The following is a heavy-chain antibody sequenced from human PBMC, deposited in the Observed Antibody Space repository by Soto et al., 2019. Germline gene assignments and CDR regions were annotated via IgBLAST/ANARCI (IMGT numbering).Heavy chain of an antibody. V-gene: IGHV1-69*12. CDR1: GGTFSSYA. D-gene: IGHD2-21*02. CDR3: ARAGVTATRTSWFDP. Sequence: QVQLVQSGAEVKKPGSSVKVSCKASGGTFSSYAISWVRQAPGQGLEWMGGIIPIFGTANYAQKFQGRVTITADEATSTAYVERSTVRSEDTAVYYCARAGVTATRTSWFDPWGQGTRVTVSS. CDR2: IIPIFGTA. J-gene: IGHJ5*02.